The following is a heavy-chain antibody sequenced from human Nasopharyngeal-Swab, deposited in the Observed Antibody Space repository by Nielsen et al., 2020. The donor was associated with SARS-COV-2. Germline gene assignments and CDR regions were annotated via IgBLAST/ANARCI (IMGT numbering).Heavy chain of an antibody. D-gene: IGHD2-21*02. CDR2: INSDGSST. CDR1: GFTFSNYW. J-gene: IGHJ4*02. CDR3: ARDVVTAIPYFDY. Sequence: GESLKISCAASGFTFSNYWMHWVRQAPGKGLVWVSRINSDGSSTSYADCVKGRFTISRENAKNTLYLQMSSLTAEDTAVYYCARDVVTAIPYFDYWGQGTLVTVSS. V-gene: IGHV3-74*01.